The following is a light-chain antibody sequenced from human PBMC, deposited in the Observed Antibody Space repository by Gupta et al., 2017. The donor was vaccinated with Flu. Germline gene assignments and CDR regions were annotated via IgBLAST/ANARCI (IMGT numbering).Light chain of an antibody. Sequence: QSALTQPASVSASLGQSITISCSGTSSDVGAYNYVSWYQQHPGKAPKLMIYEVSLRPSGVSTRFSGSKSGNTASLTISGLQAEDEADYYCCSYTTISSWVFGGGTKLTVL. CDR1: SSDVGAYNY. J-gene: IGLJ3*02. V-gene: IGLV2-14*01. CDR2: EVS. CDR3: CSYTTISSWV.